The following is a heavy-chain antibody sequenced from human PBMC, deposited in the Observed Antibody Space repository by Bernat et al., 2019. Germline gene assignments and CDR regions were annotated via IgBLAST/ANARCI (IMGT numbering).Heavy chain of an antibody. Sequence: QVQLQESGPGLVKPSETLSLTCTVSGGSISSSSYYWGWIRQPPGKGLEWIGSIDYSGSTYYNPSLKSRVTMSVDTSKNQFSLKLSAVTAAETAVYYCARPAQEGSGYRYGWDYRDAFDIWGQGTMVTVSS. CDR2: IDYSGST. D-gene: IGHD5-18*01. J-gene: IGHJ3*02. CDR3: ARPAQEGSGYRYGWDYRDAFDI. CDR1: GGSISSSSYY. V-gene: IGHV4-39*01.